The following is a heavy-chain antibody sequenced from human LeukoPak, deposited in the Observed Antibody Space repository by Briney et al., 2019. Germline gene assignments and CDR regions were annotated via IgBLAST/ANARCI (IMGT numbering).Heavy chain of an antibody. CDR3: ARESSGWYWRFDP. Sequence: EASVKVSCKASGYTFTSYAMHWVRQAPGQRLEWMGWINAGNGNTKYSQKFQGRVTITRDTSASTAYMELSSLRSEDTAVCYCARESSGWYWRFDPWGQGTLVTVSS. CDR1: GYTFTSYA. J-gene: IGHJ5*02. CDR2: INAGNGNT. V-gene: IGHV1-3*01. D-gene: IGHD6-19*01.